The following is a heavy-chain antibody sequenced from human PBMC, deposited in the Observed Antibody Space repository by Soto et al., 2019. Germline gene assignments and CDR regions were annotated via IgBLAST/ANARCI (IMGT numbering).Heavy chain of an antibody. CDR1: GFTFSSDA. Sequence: GSLRLSCAASGFTFSSDAMSWARQAPGKGLEWVSXISGXXGXTXYADSVKGRFTISRDNSKNTLYLQMNSLRAEDTAVYYCARLLHVRVLEWLGPFCLDVWGQGTTVTVSS. D-gene: IGHD3-3*01. CDR2: ISGXXGXT. J-gene: IGHJ6*02. CDR3: ARLLHVRVLEWLGPFCLDV. V-gene: IGHV3-23*01.